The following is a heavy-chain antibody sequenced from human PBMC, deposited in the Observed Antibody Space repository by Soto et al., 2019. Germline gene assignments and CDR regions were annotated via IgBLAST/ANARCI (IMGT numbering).Heavy chain of an antibody. CDR3: ARDPGYSYGYN. Sequence: SLKVSCKTSGYTFSSYTISCVRQAPGQGLEWMGRIIPILGIANYAQKFQGRVTITADKSTSTAYMELSSLRSEDTAVYYCARDPGYSYGYNWGQGTLVTVSS. V-gene: IGHV1-69*04. J-gene: IGHJ4*02. CDR1: GYTFSSYT. CDR2: IIPILGIA. D-gene: IGHD5-18*01.